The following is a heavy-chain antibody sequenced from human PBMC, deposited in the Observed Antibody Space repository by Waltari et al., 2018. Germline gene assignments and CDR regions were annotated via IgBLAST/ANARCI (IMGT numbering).Heavy chain of an antibody. J-gene: IGHJ6*02. CDR3: ARVRGYYGSGSYFGGMDV. Sequence: QVQLVQSGAEVKKPGASVKVSCKASGYTFTGYYMHWVRQAPGQGLEWMGWINPNSGGTNYDQKVQGRVTMTRDTSISTAYMELSRLRSDDTAVYYCARVRGYYGSGSYFGGMDVWGQGTTVTVSS. V-gene: IGHV1-2*02. CDR1: GYTFTGYY. CDR2: INPNSGGT. D-gene: IGHD3-10*01.